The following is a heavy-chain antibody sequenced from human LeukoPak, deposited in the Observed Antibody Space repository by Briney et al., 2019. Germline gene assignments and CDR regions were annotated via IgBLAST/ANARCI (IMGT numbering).Heavy chain of an antibody. CDR3: ASGPMGYYYDSSGSDY. CDR2: INPSGGST. J-gene: IGHJ4*02. V-gene: IGHV1-46*01. Sequence: ASVTVSCKASGYTFTSYYMHWVRQAPGQGLEWMGIINPSGGSTSYAQKFQGRVTMTRDTSTSTVYMELSSLRSEDTAVYYCASGPMGYYYDSSGSDYWGQGTLVTVSS. D-gene: IGHD3-22*01. CDR1: GYTFTSYY.